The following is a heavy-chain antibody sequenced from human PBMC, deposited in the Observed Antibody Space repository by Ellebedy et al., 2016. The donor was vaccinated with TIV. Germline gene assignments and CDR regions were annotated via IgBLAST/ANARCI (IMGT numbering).Heavy chain of an antibody. CDR3: ARASIAAAGTGLGYCYMDV. CDR1: GGSFSGYY. CDR2: INHSGST. Sequence: SETLSLTCAVYGGSFSGYYWSWIRQPPGKGLEWIGEINHSGSTNYNPSLKSRVTISVDTSKNQFSLKLSSVTAADTAVYYCARASIAAAGTGLGYCYMDVWGKGTTVTVSS. J-gene: IGHJ6*03. V-gene: IGHV4-34*01. D-gene: IGHD6-13*01.